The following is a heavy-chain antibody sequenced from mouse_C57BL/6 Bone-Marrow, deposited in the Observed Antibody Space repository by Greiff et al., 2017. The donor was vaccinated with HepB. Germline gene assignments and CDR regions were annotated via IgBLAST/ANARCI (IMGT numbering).Heavy chain of an antibody. V-gene: IGHV1-81*01. D-gene: IGHD2-5*01. CDR2: IYPRSGNT. CDR1: GYTFTSYG. CDR3: YYSNLEGFAY. J-gene: IGHJ3*01. Sequence: VKLMESGAELARPGASVKLSCKASGYTFTSYGISWVKQRTGQGLEWIGEIYPRSGNTYYNEKFKGKATLTADKSSSTAYMELRSLTSEDSAVYFSYYSNLEGFAYWGQGTLVTVSA.